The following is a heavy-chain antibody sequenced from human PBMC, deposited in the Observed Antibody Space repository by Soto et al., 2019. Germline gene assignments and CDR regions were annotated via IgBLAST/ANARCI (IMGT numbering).Heavy chain of an antibody. Sequence: QVQLQESGPGLVKPSETLSLTCTVSGGSISSYYWSWIRQPPGKGLEWIGYIYYSGSTNYNPSLKSRVTIAVDTSKNQFSLKLSSVTAADTAVYYCARGRIQRWLPDYWGQGTLVTVSS. CDR1: GGSISSYY. V-gene: IGHV4-59*01. J-gene: IGHJ4*02. CDR2: IYYSGST. CDR3: ARGRIQRWLPDY. D-gene: IGHD5-18*01.